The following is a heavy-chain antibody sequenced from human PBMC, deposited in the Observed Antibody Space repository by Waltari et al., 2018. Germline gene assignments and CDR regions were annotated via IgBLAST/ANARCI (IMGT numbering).Heavy chain of an antibody. CDR3: ARDSEDIVVVPAAIRSYYYYYMDV. CDR1: GGTFSSYA. CDR2: IIPIFGTA. D-gene: IGHD2-2*02. J-gene: IGHJ6*03. V-gene: IGHV1-69*12. Sequence: QVQLVQSGAEVKKPGSSVKVSCKASGGTFSSYAISWVRQAPGQGLEWIGGIIPIFGTANYAQKFQGRVTITADESTSTAYMELSSLRSEDTAVYYCARDSEDIVVVPAAIRSYYYYYMDVWGKGTTVTISS.